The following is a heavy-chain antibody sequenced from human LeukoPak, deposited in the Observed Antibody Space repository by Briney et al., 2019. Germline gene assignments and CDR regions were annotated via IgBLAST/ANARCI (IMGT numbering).Heavy chain of an antibody. CDR3: ARSVAGYIDY. D-gene: IGHD6-19*01. CDR2: LNHRGST. CDR1: GGSIRGGYY. Sequence: PSETLSLSCGVYGGSIRGGYYWSWIRQPPGKGLEWIGVLNHRGSTNYNPSLKSRFTTSIDTSKNTFSLQVTSVTAADTAMYFGARSVAGYIDYWVQGTLVTVS. J-gene: IGHJ4*02. V-gene: IGHV4-34*01.